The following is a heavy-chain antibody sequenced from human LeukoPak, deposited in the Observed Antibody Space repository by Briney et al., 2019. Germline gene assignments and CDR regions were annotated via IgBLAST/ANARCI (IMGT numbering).Heavy chain of an antibody. CDR2: INHSGST. CDR1: GYSISSGYY. V-gene: IGHV4-38-2*02. CDR3: ARGTVGATEFDY. J-gene: IGHJ4*02. D-gene: IGHD1-26*01. Sequence: SETLSLTCTVSGYSISSGYYWGWIRQPPGKGLEWIGEINHSGSTNYNPSLKSRVTISVDTSKNQFSLKLSSVTAADTAVYYCARGTVGATEFDYWGQGTLVTVSS.